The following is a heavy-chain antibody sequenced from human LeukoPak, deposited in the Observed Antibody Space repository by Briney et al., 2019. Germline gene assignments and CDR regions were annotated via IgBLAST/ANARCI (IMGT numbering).Heavy chain of an antibody. D-gene: IGHD3-10*01. Sequence: GGSLRLSCAASGFTFSSYAMSWVRQAPGKGLEWVSAISGSGGSTYYADSVKGRFTISRDNSKNTLYLQMNSLRAEDTAVYYCAMQPMVRGVIMDFWGKGTTVTVSS. CDR1: GFTFSSYA. V-gene: IGHV3-23*01. J-gene: IGHJ6*03. CDR2: ISGSGGST. CDR3: AMQPMVRGVIMDF.